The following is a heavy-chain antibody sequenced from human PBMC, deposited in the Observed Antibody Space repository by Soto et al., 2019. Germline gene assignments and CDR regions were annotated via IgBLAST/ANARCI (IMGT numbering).Heavy chain of an antibody. D-gene: IGHD3-16*01. Sequence: ASVKVSCKASGYTFTSYGISWVRQAPGQGLEWMGWISAYNGNTNYAQKLQGRVTMTTDTSTSTAYMELRSLRSDDTAVYYCASSWGGRLCSYYNDGLDIWGQGTTVTVSS. V-gene: IGHV1-18*01. CDR1: GYTFTSYG. CDR2: ISAYNGNT. CDR3: ASSWGGRLCSYYNDGLDI. J-gene: IGHJ6*02.